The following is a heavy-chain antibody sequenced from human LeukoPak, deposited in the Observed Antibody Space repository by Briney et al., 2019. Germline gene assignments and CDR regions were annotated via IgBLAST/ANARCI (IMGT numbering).Heavy chain of an antibody. J-gene: IGHJ4*02. CDR1: GFTFTTYW. D-gene: IGHD3-16*01. CDR2: INGEGSNS. Sequence: GRSLRLSCVASGFTFTTYWMNWVHHAPGKGLVWVPRINGEGSNSNYADSVKGRFPISRDHARNTLYLQMNGLRAEDTALYYCARTSPTSHFDFWGRGTLVTVSS. V-gene: IGHV3-74*01. CDR3: ARTSPTSHFDF.